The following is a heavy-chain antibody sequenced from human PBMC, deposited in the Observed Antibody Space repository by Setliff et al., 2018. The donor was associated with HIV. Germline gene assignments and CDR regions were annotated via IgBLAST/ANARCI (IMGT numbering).Heavy chain of an antibody. Sequence: SLKISCAASGFTFNTYAMSWVRQAPGKGLEWVSSMGGSSGDTYYADSVKGRFTISRDNTKNTLSLQMNSLGAEDTAIYYCANRFRTSNNWYYFDYWGPGTLVTVSS. J-gene: IGHJ4*02. D-gene: IGHD6-13*01. CDR2: MGGSSGDT. CDR1: GFTFNTYA. V-gene: IGHV3-23*01. CDR3: ANRFRTSNNWYYFDY.